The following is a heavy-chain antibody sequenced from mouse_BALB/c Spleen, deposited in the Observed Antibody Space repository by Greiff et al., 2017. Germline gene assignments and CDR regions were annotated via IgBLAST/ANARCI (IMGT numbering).Heavy chain of an antibody. CDR1: GYTFTSYW. CDR3: ARSGNYSSWFAY. J-gene: IGHJ3*01. Sequence: VQLQQSGAELAKPGASVKMSCKASGYTFTSYWMHWVKQRPGQGLEWIGYINPSTGYTEYNQKFKDKATLTADKSSSTAYMQLSSLTSEDSAVYYCARSGNYSSWFAYWGQGTLVTVSA. V-gene: IGHV1-7*01. CDR2: INPSTGYT. D-gene: IGHD2-1*01.